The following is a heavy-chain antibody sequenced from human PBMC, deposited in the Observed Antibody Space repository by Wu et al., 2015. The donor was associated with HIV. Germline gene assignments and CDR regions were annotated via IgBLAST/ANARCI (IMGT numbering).Heavy chain of an antibody. Sequence: QVQLVQSGAEVKKPGASVKVSCKTSGFTFTAYGFSWVRQAPGQGLEWMGDIIPIFGTTNYAQRFQGRFTITADESTSTAYMELNSLRSEDTAVYYCSREIQLLYQWGQGTLVTVSS. CDR2: IIPIFGTT. CDR1: GFTFTAYG. V-gene: IGHV1-69*13. CDR3: SREIQLLYQ. D-gene: IGHD2-2*02. J-gene: IGHJ4*02.